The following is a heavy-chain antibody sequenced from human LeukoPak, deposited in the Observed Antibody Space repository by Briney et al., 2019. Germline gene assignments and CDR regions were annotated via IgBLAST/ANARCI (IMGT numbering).Heavy chain of an antibody. CDR1: GFTFSSYA. CDR2: IGPSGESI. J-gene: IGHJ4*02. Sequence: GGSLRLSCAASGFTFSSYAMTWVRQAPGRGLEWVTVIGPSGESIHYADSVKGRFTISRDNSENTLYLQMNSLRAEDTAVYYCAKYCGGDCFRNFDYWGQGSLVTVSS. V-gene: IGHV3-23*01. CDR3: AKYCGGDCFRNFDY. D-gene: IGHD2-21*02.